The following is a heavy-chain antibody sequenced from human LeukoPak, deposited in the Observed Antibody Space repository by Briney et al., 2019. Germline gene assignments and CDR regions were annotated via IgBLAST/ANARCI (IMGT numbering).Heavy chain of an antibody. CDR2: INHSGST. CDR3: ARRATYYYDSSRIDP. Sequence: SETLSLTCAVYGGSFSGYYWSWIRQPPGKGLEWIGEINHSGSTNYNPSLKSRVTISVDTSKNRFSLKLSSVTAADTAVYYCARRATYYYDSSRIDPWGQGALVTVSS. V-gene: IGHV4-34*01. J-gene: IGHJ5*02. D-gene: IGHD3-22*01. CDR1: GGSFSGYY.